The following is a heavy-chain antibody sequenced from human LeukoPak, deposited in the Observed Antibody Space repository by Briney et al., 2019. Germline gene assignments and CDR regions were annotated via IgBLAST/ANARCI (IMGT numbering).Heavy chain of an antibody. CDR2: INPSGGST. D-gene: IGHD3-22*01. Sequence: ASVKVSCKASGYTFTSYYMHWVRQAPGQGLEWMGIINPSGGSTSYAQKFQGRVTMTRDMSTSTVYMELSSLRSEDTAVYYCARKDDSSGYYRSFFDYWGQGTLVTVSS. V-gene: IGHV1-46*03. CDR1: GYTFTSYY. CDR3: ARKDDSSGYYRSFFDY. J-gene: IGHJ4*02.